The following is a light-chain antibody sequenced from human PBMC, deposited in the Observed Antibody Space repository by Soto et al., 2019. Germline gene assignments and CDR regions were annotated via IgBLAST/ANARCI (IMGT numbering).Light chain of an antibody. CDR2: GTS. Sequence: DIHMTQSPSTLSASVGDRVTITCRASQSISIWLAWYQQKPGRAPNLLIYGTSSLESGVPSRFSGSGSGTEFHLTISSLQPDDFATYYCQHYNDYSWTFGQGTKVEIK. CDR1: QSISIW. V-gene: IGKV1-5*03. CDR3: QHYNDYSWT. J-gene: IGKJ1*01.